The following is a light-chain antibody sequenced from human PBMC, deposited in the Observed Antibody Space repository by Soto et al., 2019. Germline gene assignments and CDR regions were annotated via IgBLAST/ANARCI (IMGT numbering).Light chain of an antibody. Sequence: QSVLTQPPSASGTPGQRVTISCSGSGSNIGGNSVCWFQQLPGTAPKLLIYGNNQRPSGVPDRFSGSKSGTSASLAISGLRSGDEADYYCAAWDNSLSAWVFGGGTKLTVL. J-gene: IGLJ3*02. CDR2: GNN. CDR1: GSNIGGNS. V-gene: IGLV1-47*01. CDR3: AAWDNSLSAWV.